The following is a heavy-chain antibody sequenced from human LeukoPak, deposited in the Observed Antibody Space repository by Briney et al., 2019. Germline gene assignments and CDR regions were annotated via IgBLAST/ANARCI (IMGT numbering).Heavy chain of an antibody. CDR1: GFTFSSYS. J-gene: IGHJ6*03. D-gene: IGHD3-10*01. CDR2: ISGSGGST. V-gene: IGHV3-23*01. Sequence: GGSLRLSCAASGFTFSSYSMNWVRQAPGKGLEWVSAISGSGGSTYYADSVKGRFTISRDNSKNTLYLQMNSLRAEDTAVYYCAKARYYYGSGSTYYYMDVWGKGTTVTISS. CDR3: AKARYYYGSGSTYYYMDV.